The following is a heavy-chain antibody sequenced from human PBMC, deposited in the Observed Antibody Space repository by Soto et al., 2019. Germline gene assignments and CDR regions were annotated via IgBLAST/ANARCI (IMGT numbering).Heavy chain of an antibody. CDR2: ISGSGGST. J-gene: IGHJ4*02. CDR1: GFTFSRYD. D-gene: IGHD3-3*01. Sequence: EVQLLESGGGLVQPGGSLRLSCAASGFTFSRYDMIWVRQAPGKGLEWVSAISGSGGSTYYADSVKGRFTISRDNSKNTLYLQMNSLRAEDTAVYYCAKTNYDFWSGPLDYWGQGTLVTVSS. CDR3: AKTNYDFWSGPLDY. V-gene: IGHV3-23*01.